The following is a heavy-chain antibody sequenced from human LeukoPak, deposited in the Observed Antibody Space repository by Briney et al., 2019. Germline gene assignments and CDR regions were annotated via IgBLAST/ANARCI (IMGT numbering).Heavy chain of an antibody. CDR2: IYHSGTT. CDR1: GYSITSGYY. J-gene: IGHJ6*04. D-gene: IGHD5-12*01. Sequence: PSETLSLTCGVSGYSITSGYYWGWIRPPPGRGPEWIGSIYHSGTTYYNPSLKSRVTVSVDTSKNQFSLKLSSVTAADTAVHYCAREGGSYGMDVWGKGTTVTVSS. CDR3: AREGGSYGMDV. V-gene: IGHV4-38-2*02.